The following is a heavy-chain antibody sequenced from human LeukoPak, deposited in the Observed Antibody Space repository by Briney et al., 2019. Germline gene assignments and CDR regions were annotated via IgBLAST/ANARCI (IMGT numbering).Heavy chain of an antibody. Sequence: GESLKISCKGSGYSFTSYWIGWVRQMPGKGLEWMGIIYPGDSDTRYSPSFQGQVTISADKSISTAYLRWSSLKASDTAMYYCARLIAGYGSGSYYLDYWGQGTLVTVSS. CDR1: GYSFTSYW. V-gene: IGHV5-51*01. CDR3: ARLIAGYGSGSYYLDY. J-gene: IGHJ4*02. D-gene: IGHD3-10*01. CDR2: IYPGDSDT.